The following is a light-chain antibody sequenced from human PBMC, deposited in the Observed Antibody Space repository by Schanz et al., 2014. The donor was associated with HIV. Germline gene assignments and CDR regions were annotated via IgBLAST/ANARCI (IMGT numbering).Light chain of an antibody. CDR1: QSIGSN. V-gene: IGKV3-15*01. CDR2: AAS. J-gene: IGKJ2*01. CDR3: QQYDKWPPYT. Sequence: EVVMTQSPDILSVSPGERATLSCRAGQSIGSNLAWYQQKPDQAPRLLIYAASTRATGIPARFSGSGSGTEFTLAITSLQSEDFALYYCQQYDKWPPYTFGQGTKLDMK.